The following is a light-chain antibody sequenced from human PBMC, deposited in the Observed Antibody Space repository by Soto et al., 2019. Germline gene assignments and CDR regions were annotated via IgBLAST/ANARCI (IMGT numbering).Light chain of an antibody. CDR1: SSDVGSYKF. J-gene: IGLJ3*02. CDR2: EGT. Sequence: QSALAQPASVSGSPGQSITISCTGSSSDVGSYKFVSWFQQNPGKAPKLIIYEGTKRPSGVSDRFSGSKSGYTASLTISGLQAEDQADYYCCPYAGHSAWVFGGGTKLTVL. CDR3: CPYAGHSAWV. V-gene: IGLV2-23*01.